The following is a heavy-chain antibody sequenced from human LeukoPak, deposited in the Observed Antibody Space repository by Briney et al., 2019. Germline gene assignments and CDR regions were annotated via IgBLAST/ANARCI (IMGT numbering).Heavy chain of an antibody. Sequence: GGSLRLSCAASGFTFSSYAMHWVRQAPGKGLEWVAVISYDGSNKYYADSVKGRFTISRDNSKNTLYLQMNSLRAEDTAVYYCAKVLWQWLAHYFDYWGQGTLVTVSS. CDR1: GFTFSSYA. V-gene: IGHV3-30*04. CDR2: ISYDGSNK. D-gene: IGHD6-19*01. CDR3: AKVLWQWLAHYFDY. J-gene: IGHJ4*02.